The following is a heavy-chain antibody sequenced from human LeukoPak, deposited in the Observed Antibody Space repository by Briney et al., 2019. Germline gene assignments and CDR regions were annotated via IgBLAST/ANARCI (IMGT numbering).Heavy chain of an antibody. J-gene: IGHJ4*02. CDR3: AKRDYSDSDNYYPLFDY. Sequence: GGSLRLSCAASGFTFKNYAMAWVRQAPGKGLQWVSGITGNGDKIYYADSVKGRFTISRDNSKNTPHLQMDSLRGDDTAIYYCAKRDYSDSDNYYPLFDYWGQGTLVTVSS. CDR2: ITGNGDKI. D-gene: IGHD3-22*01. CDR1: GFTFKNYA. V-gene: IGHV3-23*01.